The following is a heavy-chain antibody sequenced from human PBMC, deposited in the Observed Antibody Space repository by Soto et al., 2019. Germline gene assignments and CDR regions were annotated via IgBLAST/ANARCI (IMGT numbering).Heavy chain of an antibody. V-gene: IGHV1-69*01. J-gene: IGHJ6*02. CDR3: ARAHRGYSYGYHYGMDV. D-gene: IGHD5-18*01. CDR2: IIPIFGTA. Sequence: QVQLVQSGAEVKKPGSSVKVSCKASGGTFSSYAISWVRQAPGQGLEWMGGIIPIFGTANYAQKFQGRVTITADESTSKAYMELSSLRSEDTAVYYCARAHRGYSYGYHYGMDVWGQGTTVTVSS. CDR1: GGTFSSYA.